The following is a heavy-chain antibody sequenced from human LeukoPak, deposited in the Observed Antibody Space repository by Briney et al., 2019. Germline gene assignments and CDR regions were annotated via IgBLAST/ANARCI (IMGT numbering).Heavy chain of an antibody. V-gene: IGHV1-2*02. D-gene: IGHD3-10*01. Sequence: ASVKVSCKASGYTFTGYYMHWVRQAPGQGLEWVGWINPNSGGTNYAQKFQGRVTMTRDTSISTAYMELSRLRSDDTAVYYCARYQISGSGSYNWFDPWGQGTLVTVSS. J-gene: IGHJ5*02. CDR2: INPNSGGT. CDR3: ARYQISGSGSYNWFDP. CDR1: GYTFTGYY.